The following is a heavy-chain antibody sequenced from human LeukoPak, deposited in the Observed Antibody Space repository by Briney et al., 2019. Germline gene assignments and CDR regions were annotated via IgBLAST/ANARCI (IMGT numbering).Heavy chain of an antibody. Sequence: SETLSLTCTVSGGSTNSFYWTWIRQFPGKGLEWIGYIYYSGSTNYNPSLKSRVTISVDTSKNQFSLKLTSVTAADTAVYYCARGFRYFDYWGQRTLVTVSS. CDR2: IYYSGST. D-gene: IGHD3-3*01. J-gene: IGHJ4*02. CDR3: ARGFRYFDY. V-gene: IGHV4-59*01. CDR1: GGSTNSFY.